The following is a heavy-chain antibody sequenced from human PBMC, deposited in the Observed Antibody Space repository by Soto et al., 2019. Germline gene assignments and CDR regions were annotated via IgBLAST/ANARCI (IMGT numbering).Heavy chain of an antibody. V-gene: IGHV1-46*03. D-gene: IGHD6-13*01. CDR2: INPSGGST. J-gene: IGHJ6*02. Sequence: QVQLVQSGAEVKKPGASVKVSCKASGYTFTSYYMHWVRQAPGQGLEWMGIINPSGGSTSYAQKFQGRVNMPRATSTSPVYMELSSLRSEDTAVYYCASAQLVQYYYGMDVWGQGTTVTVSS. CDR3: ASAQLVQYYYGMDV. CDR1: GYTFTSYY.